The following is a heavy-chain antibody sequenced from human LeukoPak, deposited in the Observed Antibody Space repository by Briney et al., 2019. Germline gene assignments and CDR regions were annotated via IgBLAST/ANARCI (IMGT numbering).Heavy chain of an antibody. CDR1: GGSFSGYY. Sequence: SETLSLTCAVSGGSFSGYYWSWIRQPPGKGLEWIGEINHSGSTNYNPSLKSRVTISVDTSKNQFSLKLSSVTAADTAVYYCARTPLAAAGYLHFDYWGQGTLVTVSS. J-gene: IGHJ4*02. CDR2: INHSGST. V-gene: IGHV4-34*01. D-gene: IGHD6-13*01. CDR3: ARTPLAAAGYLHFDY.